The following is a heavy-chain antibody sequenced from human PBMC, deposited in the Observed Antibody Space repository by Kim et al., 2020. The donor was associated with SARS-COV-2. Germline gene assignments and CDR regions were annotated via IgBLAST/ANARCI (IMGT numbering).Heavy chain of an antibody. J-gene: IGHJ4*02. V-gene: IGHV4-4*07. CDR1: GGSISSYY. D-gene: IGHD3-22*01. CDR2: IYTSGST. Sequence: SETLSLTCTVSGGSISSYYWSWIRQPAGKGLEWIGRIYTSGSTNYNPSLKSRVTISVDTSKNQFSLKLSSVTAADTAVYYCARARATSYYDSSGYYPVPTYFFDYWGQGTRVTVSS. CDR3: ARARATSYYDSSGYYPVPTYFFDY.